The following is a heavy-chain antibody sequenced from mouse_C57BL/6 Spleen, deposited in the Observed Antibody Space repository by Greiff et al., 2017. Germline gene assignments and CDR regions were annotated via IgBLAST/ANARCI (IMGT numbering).Heavy chain of an antibody. D-gene: IGHD1-1*02. V-gene: IGHV1-81*01. J-gene: IGHJ2*01. CDR1: GYTFTSYG. Sequence: VQLQQSGAELARPGASVKLSCKASGYTFTSYGISWVKQRTGPGLEWIGEIYPRSGNTYYNEKFKGKATLTADKSSSTAYMELRRLTSEDSAVYFCGRSGGNYVRYFDYWGQGTTLTVSS. CDR2: IYPRSGNT. CDR3: GRSGGNYVRYFDY.